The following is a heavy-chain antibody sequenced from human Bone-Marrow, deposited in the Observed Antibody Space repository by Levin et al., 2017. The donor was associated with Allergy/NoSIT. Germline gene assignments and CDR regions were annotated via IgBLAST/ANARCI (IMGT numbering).Heavy chain of an antibody. D-gene: IGHD2-2*01. Sequence: ASVKVSCKASGYTFTGYYMHWVRQAPGQGLEWMGWINPNNAGTNYAQKFQGRVTMTRNTSISTGYMELSRLRSDDTAVYYCARELGSTNSRVSGPVDYWGQGTLVSVSS. CDR3: ARELGSTNSRVSGPVDY. J-gene: IGHJ4*02. CDR1: GYTFTGYY. V-gene: IGHV1-2*02. CDR2: INPNNAGT.